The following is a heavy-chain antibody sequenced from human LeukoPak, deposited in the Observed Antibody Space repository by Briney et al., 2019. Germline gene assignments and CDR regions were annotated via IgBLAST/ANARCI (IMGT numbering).Heavy chain of an antibody. CDR3: AKSAYTGNGADVRYFDL. CDR1: GFSFSNYA. J-gene: IGHJ2*01. Sequence: GGSLRLSCAASGFSFSNYAMSWVRQAPGEGLEWVSVISDSGGSTYYAASARGRFTISRDNSKNTVYLQMNFLRAEDTAIYYCAKSAYTGNGADVRYFDLWGRGTLVTVSS. CDR2: ISDSGGST. V-gene: IGHV3-23*01. D-gene: IGHD4-17*01.